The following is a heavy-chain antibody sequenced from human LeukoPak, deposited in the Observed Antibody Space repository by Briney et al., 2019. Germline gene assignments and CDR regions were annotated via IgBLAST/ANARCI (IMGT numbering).Heavy chain of an antibody. V-gene: IGHV4-4*07. CDR1: GGSISSYY. J-gene: IGHJ6*03. CDR2: IYTSGST. D-gene: IGHD3-9*01. CDR3: ARGTTGYIKETGIDYYYYYYMDV. Sequence: PSETLSLTCTVSGGSISSYYWSWIRQPAGKGLEWIGRIYTSGSTNYNPSLKSRVTISVDKSKSQFSLKLSSVTAADTAVYYCARGTTGYIKETGIDYYYYYYMDVWGKGTTVTVSS.